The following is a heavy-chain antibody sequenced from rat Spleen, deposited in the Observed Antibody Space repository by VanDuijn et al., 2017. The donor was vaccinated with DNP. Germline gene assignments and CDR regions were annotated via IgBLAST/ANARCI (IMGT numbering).Heavy chain of an antibody. V-gene: IGHV5-31*01. D-gene: IGHD1-10*01. Sequence: EVQLVESGGDLVQPGRSLKLSCVASGFTFNNYWMTWIRQVPGKGLEWVASITSSGGSTYYPDSVKGRFTISRDNAKNTLYLQMNSLRSEDTATYYCARDRGTTLDYWGQGVMVTVSS. CDR3: ARDRGTTLDY. CDR1: GFTFNNYW. CDR2: ITSSGGST. J-gene: IGHJ2*01.